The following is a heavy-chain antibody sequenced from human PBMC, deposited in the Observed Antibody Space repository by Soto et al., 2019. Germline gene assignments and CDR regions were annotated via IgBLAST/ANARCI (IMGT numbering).Heavy chain of an antibody. V-gene: IGHV5-51*01. J-gene: IGHJ6*02. CDR3: ARGEGGYSGYAVREYYYYYGMDV. CDR2: IYPGDSDT. CDR1: GYSFTSYW. Sequence: GEALKISCKGSGYSFTSYWICWVLQIPWKGLEWMGIIYPGDSDTRYSPSVQGQVTISADKSISTAYLQWSSLKASDTAMYYCARGEGGYSGYAVREYYYYYGMDVWGQGTTVTVSS. D-gene: IGHD5-12*01.